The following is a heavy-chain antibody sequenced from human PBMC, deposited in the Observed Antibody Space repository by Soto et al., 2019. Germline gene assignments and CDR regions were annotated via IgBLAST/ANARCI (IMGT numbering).Heavy chain of an antibody. Sequence: GGSLRLSCAASGFTFSTYGMHWFRQAPGKGLEWVAVIWSDGTNKYYADSVKGRFTISRDNSKNTLYLQMNSLRAEDTAVYYCARDYDSSGFYPQTYYFEYWGQGTLVTVSS. CDR3: ARDYDSSGFYPQTYYFEY. V-gene: IGHV3-33*01. CDR2: IWSDGTNK. CDR1: GFTFSTYG. D-gene: IGHD3-22*01. J-gene: IGHJ4*02.